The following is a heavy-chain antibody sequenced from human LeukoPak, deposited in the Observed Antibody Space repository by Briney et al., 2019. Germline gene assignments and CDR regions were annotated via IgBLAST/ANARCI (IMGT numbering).Heavy chain of an antibody. V-gene: IGHV4-34*01. J-gene: IGHJ4*02. CDR2: INHSGVT. Sequence: SETLSLTCAVSGASFSDYYWSWVRQSPGKGLEWIGEINHSGVTHYNPSLKSRVTLSADASKNQFSLNLTSLPAADSAVYYCAKLSPRSGWGQGTLVTVSS. CDR3: AKLSPRSG. D-gene: IGHD2/OR15-2a*01. CDR1: GASFSDYY.